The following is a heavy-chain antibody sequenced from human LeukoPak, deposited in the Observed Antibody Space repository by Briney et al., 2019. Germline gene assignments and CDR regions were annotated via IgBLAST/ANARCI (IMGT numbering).Heavy chain of an antibody. J-gene: IGHJ4*02. CDR2: IMGDGSVQ. D-gene: IGHD2-21*01. V-gene: IGHV3-7*01. CDR3: AKDRVGGALEF. Sequence: GGSLRLSCAASGFTFSKTWMSWVRQAPGKGLEWVACIMGDGSVQKYVDSVRGRFTISRDNARNSLYLQMNSLRVEDTAVYYCAKDRVGGALEFWGQGTLAIVSS. CDR1: GFTFSKTW.